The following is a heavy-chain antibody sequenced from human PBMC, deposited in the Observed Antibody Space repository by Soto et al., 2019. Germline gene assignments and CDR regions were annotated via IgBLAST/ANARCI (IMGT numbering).Heavy chain of an antibody. CDR2: INPNGGST. CDR3: ARGLFAGDV. Sequence: QVQLVQSGAEVKKAGGSVKVSCKASGYTFTSYYIHWVRQAPGQGLEWMGIINPNGGSTNYAQKFQGRVTMTRDTSTSTVYMDLSSLRSEDTAVYYCARGLFAGDVWGKGTTVTVSS. CDR1: GYTFTSYY. J-gene: IGHJ6*04. V-gene: IGHV1-46*03.